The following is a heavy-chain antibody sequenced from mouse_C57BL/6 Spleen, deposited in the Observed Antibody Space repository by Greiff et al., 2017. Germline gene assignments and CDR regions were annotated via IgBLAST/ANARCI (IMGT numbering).Heavy chain of an antibody. CDR3: ARDRYYGDFDY. Sequence: DVQLQESEGGLVQPGSSMKLSCTASGFTFSDYYMAWVRQVPEKGLEWVANINYDGSSTYYLDSLKSRFIISRDNAKNILYLQMSSLKSEDTATYYCARDRYYGDFDYWGQGTTLTVSS. CDR1: GFTFSDYY. CDR2: INYDGSST. V-gene: IGHV5-16*01. J-gene: IGHJ2*01. D-gene: IGHD1-1*01.